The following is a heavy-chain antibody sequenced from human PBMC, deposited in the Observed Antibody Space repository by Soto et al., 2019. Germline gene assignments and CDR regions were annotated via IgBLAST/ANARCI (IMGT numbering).Heavy chain of an antibody. CDR3: ARRGSGSYYDY. J-gene: IGHJ4*02. CDR1: GFTFSSYA. Sequence: EVQLLESGGGLVQPGGSLRLSCAASGFTFSSYAMRWVRQAPGKGLEWVSAISGSGGSTYYADSVKGRFTISRDNSKNTLYLQRNSLRAEDTAVYYCARRGSGSYYDYWGQGTLVTVYS. V-gene: IGHV3-23*01. CDR2: ISGSGGST. D-gene: IGHD1-26*01.